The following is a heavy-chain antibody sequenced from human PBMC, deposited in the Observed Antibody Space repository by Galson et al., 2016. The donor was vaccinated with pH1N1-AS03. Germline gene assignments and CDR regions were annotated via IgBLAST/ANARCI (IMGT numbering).Heavy chain of an antibody. CDR2: IRSSGTTI. Sequence: SLRLSCAASGFNLSDYYMTWIRQAPGKGLEWVSYIRSSGTTIFYADSVEGRSTISRDNAKNSLFLQMNSLRAEDTAVYYCARSYGGTSLDIWGQGTMVTVSS. V-gene: IGHV3-11*01. J-gene: IGHJ3*02. CDR3: ARSYGGTSLDI. D-gene: IGHD4-23*01. CDR1: GFNLSDYY.